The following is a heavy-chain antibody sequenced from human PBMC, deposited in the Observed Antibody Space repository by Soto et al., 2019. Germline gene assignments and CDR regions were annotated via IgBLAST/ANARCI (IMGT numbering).Heavy chain of an antibody. CDR1: GGSISSRSYY. Sequence: SETLSLTCTGSGGSISSRSYYWGWIRQPPGKGLEWIGSIYYSGSTYYNPSLKSRVTISVDTSKNHFSLKLSSVTAADTAVYYCAGLKYYDTSDYLAYWGQGTLVTVSS. V-gene: IGHV4-39*02. CDR3: AGLKYYDTSDYLAY. D-gene: IGHD3-22*01. J-gene: IGHJ4*02. CDR2: IYYSGST.